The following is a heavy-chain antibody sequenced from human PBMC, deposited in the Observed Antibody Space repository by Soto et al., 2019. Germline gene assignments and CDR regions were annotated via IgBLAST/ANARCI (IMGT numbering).Heavy chain of an antibody. J-gene: IGHJ4*02. V-gene: IGHV1-8*01. CDR1: GYTFTSYD. CDR3: ARGLLLSRGLDY. D-gene: IGHD2-15*01. Sequence: ASVKVSCKASGYTFTSYDINWVRQATGQGLEWMGWMNPNSGNTGYAQKFQGRVTMTRNTSISTAYMELSSLRSEDTAVYYCARGLLLSRGLDYWGQGTPVTVSS. CDR2: MNPNSGNT.